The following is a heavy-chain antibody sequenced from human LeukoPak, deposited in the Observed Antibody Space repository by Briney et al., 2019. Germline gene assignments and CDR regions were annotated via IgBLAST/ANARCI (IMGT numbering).Heavy chain of an antibody. D-gene: IGHD3-22*01. V-gene: IGHV3-9*01. Sequence: GGSLRLSCAASGFTFDDYAMHWVRQAPGKGLEWVSGISWNSGSIGYADSVKGRFTISRDNAKNSLYLQMNSLRAEDTAVYYCAKVEVYSSGRIWYYFDYWGQGTLVTVSS. CDR2: ISWNSGSI. J-gene: IGHJ4*02. CDR1: GFTFDDYA. CDR3: AKVEVYSSGRIWYYFDY.